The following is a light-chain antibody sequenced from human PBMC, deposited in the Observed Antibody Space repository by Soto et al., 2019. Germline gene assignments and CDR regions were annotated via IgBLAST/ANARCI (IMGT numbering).Light chain of an antibody. CDR3: MQGTHWPPKT. J-gene: IGKJ1*01. V-gene: IGKV2-30*01. CDR2: RVS. Sequence: DDVMTQSPLSLPVTLGQPASISCRSSQSLVYSDGNTYLNWFQQRPGQSPRRLIYRVSNRDSGVPDRLSGSGSGTDFTLKISRVEAEDVGVYYCMQGTHWPPKTFGQGTKVEIK. CDR1: QSLVYSDGNTY.